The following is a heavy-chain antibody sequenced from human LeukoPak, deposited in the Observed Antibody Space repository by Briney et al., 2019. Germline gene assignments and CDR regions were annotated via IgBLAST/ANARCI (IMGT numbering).Heavy chain of an antibody. CDR2: IIGSGGIT. J-gene: IGHJ4*02. CDR1: GFTFSSYA. V-gene: IGHV3-23*01. Sequence: GGSLRLSCAASGFTFSSYAVSWVRQAPGKGLEWISGIIGSGGITYYADSVRGRFTISRDNSKNTLYLQMYSLRAGDTAVYYCAKDDALIRFNDWGQGTLVTVSS. D-gene: IGHD3-3*01. CDR3: AKDDALIRFND.